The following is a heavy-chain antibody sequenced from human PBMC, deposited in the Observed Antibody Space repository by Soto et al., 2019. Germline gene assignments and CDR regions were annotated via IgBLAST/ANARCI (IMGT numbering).Heavy chain of an antibody. CDR1: GFTFSSYG. Sequence: QVQLVESGGGVVQPGRSLRLSCAASGFTFSSYGMHWVRQAPGKGLEWVAVIWYDGSNKYYADSVKGRFTISRDNSTNTLYLQMSSLRAEDTAVYYCARYQGYNWNDGGYFDYWGQGTLVTVSS. D-gene: IGHD1-1*01. CDR3: ARYQGYNWNDGGYFDY. CDR2: IWYDGSNK. J-gene: IGHJ4*02. V-gene: IGHV3-33*01.